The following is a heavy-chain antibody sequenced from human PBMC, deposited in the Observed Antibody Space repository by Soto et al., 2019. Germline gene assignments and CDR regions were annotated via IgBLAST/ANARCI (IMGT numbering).Heavy chain of an antibody. D-gene: IGHD6-19*01. CDR1: GYTFTSYG. J-gene: IGHJ4*02. CDR3: ARGSDSLGW. Sequence: QVQLVQSGAEVKKPGASVKVSCKASGYTFTSYGITWVRQAPGQGLERMGWINPYNGKTNYGQKFQGRVCMTTDTSTSAAYMEVRSLRSDDTAIYYCARGSDSLGWWGQGTLVTVSS. CDR2: INPYNGKT. V-gene: IGHV1-18*01.